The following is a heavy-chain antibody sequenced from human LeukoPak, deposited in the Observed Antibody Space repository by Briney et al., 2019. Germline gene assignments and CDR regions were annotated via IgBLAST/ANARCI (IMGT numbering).Heavy chain of an antibody. CDR3: ATDYSNFYGMDV. CDR1: GGSVNSGSYF. J-gene: IGHJ6*02. CDR2: IQNSATT. Sequence: SETLSLTCTVSGGSVNSGSYFWSWFRQPPGRGLEWIGYIQNSATTNYNPSLESRVTIFVDSSKDQFSLRVTSVTAAGTAVYYCATDYSNFYGMDVWGQGTTVTVSS. V-gene: IGHV4-61*01. D-gene: IGHD4-11*01.